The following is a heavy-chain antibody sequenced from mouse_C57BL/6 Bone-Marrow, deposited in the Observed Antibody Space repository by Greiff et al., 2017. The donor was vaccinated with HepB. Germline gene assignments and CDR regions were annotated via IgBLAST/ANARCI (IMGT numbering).Heavy chain of an antibody. CDR1: GYTFTNYW. CDR3: ASGAWFAY. J-gene: IGHJ3*01. V-gene: IGHV1-63*01. Sequence: QVQLKESGAELVRPGTSVKMSCKASGYTFTNYWIGWAKQRPGHGLEWIGDIYPGGGYTNYNEKFKGKATLTADKSSSTAYMQFSSLTSEDSAIYYCASGAWFAYWGQGTRVTVSA. CDR2: IYPGGGYT.